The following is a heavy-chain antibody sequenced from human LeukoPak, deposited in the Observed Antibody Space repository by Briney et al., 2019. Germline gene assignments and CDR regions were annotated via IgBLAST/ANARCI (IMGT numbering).Heavy chain of an antibody. V-gene: IGHV3-30*18. CDR2: ISYDGSNK. J-gene: IGHJ4*02. Sequence: PGGSLRLSCSASGFTFDDHAMHWVRQAPGKGLEWVAVISYDGSNKYYADSWKGRFTISRDKSKNTLYLQMNSLRAEYTAVYYCAKSLSSSCWYDYWGQGTLVTVSS. CDR3: AKSLSSSCWYDY. CDR1: GFTFDDHA. D-gene: IGHD6-13*01.